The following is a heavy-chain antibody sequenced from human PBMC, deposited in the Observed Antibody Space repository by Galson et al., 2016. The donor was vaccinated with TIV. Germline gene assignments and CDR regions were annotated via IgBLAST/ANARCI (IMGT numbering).Heavy chain of an antibody. D-gene: IGHD1-26*01. CDR2: ISWNSGSI. J-gene: IGHJ4*02. V-gene: IGHV3-9*01. Sequence: SLRLSCAASGFTFDDYAMHWVRQAPGKGLEWVSGISWNSGSIGYADSVKGRFTISRDNAKNSLYLQMNSLRAEDTALYYCAKDYRPYSGSYFTNAYFDYWAQGPLFTVSS. CDR1: GFTFDDYA. CDR3: AKDYRPYSGSYFTNAYFDY.